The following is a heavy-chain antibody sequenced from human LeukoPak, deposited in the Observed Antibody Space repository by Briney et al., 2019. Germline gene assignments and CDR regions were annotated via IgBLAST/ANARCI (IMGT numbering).Heavy chain of an antibody. J-gene: IGHJ4*02. Sequence: SETLSLTCTVSGGSISSSSYYWGWIRQPPGKGLEWIGSIYYSGSTNYNPSLKSRVTISVDASKNQFSLKLSSVTAADTAVYYCARDSGKQGSYYFDYWGQGTLVTVSS. CDR3: ARDSGKQGSYYFDY. D-gene: IGHD1-26*01. V-gene: IGHV4-39*07. CDR1: GGSISSSSYY. CDR2: IYYSGST.